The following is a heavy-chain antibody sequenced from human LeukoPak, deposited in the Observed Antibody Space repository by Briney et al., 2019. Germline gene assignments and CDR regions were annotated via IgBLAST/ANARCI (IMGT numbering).Heavy chain of an antibody. V-gene: IGHV3-23*01. CDR2: ISGSGGST. CDR1: GFTFSSYA. D-gene: IGHD6-19*01. J-gene: IGHJ6*02. Sequence: GGSLRLSCAASGFTFSSYAMGWVRQAPAKGLEWVSAISGSGGSTYYADSVKGRFTISRDNTKNTLYLQMNSLRAEDTAVYYCASYSSGWRGYYYYGMDVWGQGTTVTVSS. CDR3: ASYSSGWRGYYYYGMDV.